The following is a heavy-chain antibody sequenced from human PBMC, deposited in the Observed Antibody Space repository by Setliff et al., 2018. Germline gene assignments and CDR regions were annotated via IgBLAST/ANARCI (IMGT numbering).Heavy chain of an antibody. Sequence: GESLKISCKGSGYSFTSYWIGWVRQMPGKGLEWMGIIYPGDSDTRYSPSFQGQVTISADKSISTAYLQCSSLKASDTAMYYCARGGVEQLAGRPLKGYYYGMDVWGQGTTVTVSS. CDR1: GYSFTSYW. CDR3: ARGGVEQLAGRPLKGYYYGMDV. V-gene: IGHV5-51*01. D-gene: IGHD6-6*01. CDR2: IYPGDSDT. J-gene: IGHJ6*02.